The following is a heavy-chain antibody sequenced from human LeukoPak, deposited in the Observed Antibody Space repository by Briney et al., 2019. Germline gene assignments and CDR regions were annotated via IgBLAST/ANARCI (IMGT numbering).Heavy chain of an antibody. CDR1: GGSISSYY. CDR3: ARGVLWFGELLPPGY. Sequence: SETLSLTCTVSGGSISSYYWSWIRQPPGKGLEWIGCIYYSGSTNYNPSFKSRVTISVDTSKNQFSLKLSSVTAADTAVYYCARGVLWFGELLPPGYWGQGTLVTVSS. V-gene: IGHV4-59*12. CDR2: IYYSGST. D-gene: IGHD3-10*01. J-gene: IGHJ4*02.